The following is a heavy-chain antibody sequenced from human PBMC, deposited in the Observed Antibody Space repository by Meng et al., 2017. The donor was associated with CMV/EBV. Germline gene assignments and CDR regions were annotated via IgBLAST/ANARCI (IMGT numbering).Heavy chain of an antibody. CDR1: GFTFSSYS. Sequence: VELGESGGGLVKPGGSLRLSCAASGFTFSSYSMNWVRQAPGKGLEWVSSISSSYIYYADSVKGRFTISRDNAKNSLYLQMNSLRAEDTAVYYCARGGYWGQGTLVTVSS. V-gene: IGHV3-21*01. J-gene: IGHJ4*02. CDR3: ARGGY. CDR2: ISSSYI.